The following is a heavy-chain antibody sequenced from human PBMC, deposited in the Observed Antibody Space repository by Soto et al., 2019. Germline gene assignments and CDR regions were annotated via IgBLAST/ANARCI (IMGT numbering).Heavy chain of an antibody. V-gene: IGHV3-23*01. CDR3: AKDFRSLELRFGVFSDY. D-gene: IGHD1-7*01. CDR2: ISGSGGST. J-gene: IGHJ4*02. CDR1: GFTFSSYA. Sequence: PGGSLRLSCAASGFTFSSYAMSWVRQATGKGLEWVSAISGSGGSTYYADSVKGRFTTSRDNSKNTLYLQMNSLRAEDTAVYYCAKDFRSLELRFGVFSDYWGQGTVVTVSS.